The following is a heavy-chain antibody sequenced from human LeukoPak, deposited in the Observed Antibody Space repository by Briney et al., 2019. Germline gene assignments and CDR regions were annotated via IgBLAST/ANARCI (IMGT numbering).Heavy chain of an antibody. D-gene: IGHD2-2*01. CDR3: ARVMGRYCSSTSCYVDY. J-gene: IGHJ4*02. CDR1: GLTVSSNY. V-gene: IGHV3-66*02. CDR2: IYRGGQT. Sequence: GGSLRLSCAASGLTVSSNYMSWVRQAPGKGLEWVSVIYRGGQTYYADSVKGRFTISRDNSKNTLYLQMNSLMGEDTAVYYCARVMGRYCSSTSCYVDYWGQGTLVTVSS.